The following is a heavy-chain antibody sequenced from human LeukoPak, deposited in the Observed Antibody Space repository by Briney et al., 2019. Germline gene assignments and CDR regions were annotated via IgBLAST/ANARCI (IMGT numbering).Heavy chain of an antibody. Sequence: PGGSLRLSCATSGFTFSDYRMNWVRQAPGKGLEWVSYISDTGDTIYYAESVKGRFTISRDNAKNSLYLQMDSLTDEDAAVYYCARAFDSWGQGTLVTVSS. CDR1: GFTFSDYR. CDR2: ISDTGDTI. J-gene: IGHJ4*02. CDR3: ARAFDS. V-gene: IGHV3-48*02.